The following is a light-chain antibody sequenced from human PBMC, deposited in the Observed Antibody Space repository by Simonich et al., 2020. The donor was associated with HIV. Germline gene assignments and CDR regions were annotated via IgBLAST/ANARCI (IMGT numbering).Light chain of an antibody. V-gene: IGKV3D-20*01. CDR2: DAS. CDR3: QQYGSSPRT. J-gene: IGKJ1*01. Sequence: EIVMTQSPATLSVSPGERATLPCRARQSVSSSDLAWYQQKPGLAPRLLIYDASSRATGIPDRFSGSGSGTDFTLTISRLEPEDFAVYYCQQYGSSPRTFGQGTKVEIK. CDR1: QSVSSSD.